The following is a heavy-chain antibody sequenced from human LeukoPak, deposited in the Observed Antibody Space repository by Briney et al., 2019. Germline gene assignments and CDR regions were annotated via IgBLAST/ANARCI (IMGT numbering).Heavy chain of an antibody. V-gene: IGHV4-59*05. D-gene: IGHD3-3*01. CDR2: IYYSGST. Sequence: KPSETLSLTCTVSGGSISSYYWSWMRQPPGKGLEWIGSIYYSGSTYYNPSLKSRVTISVDTSKNQFSLKLSSVTAADTAVYYCATVSGDFWSGYPYNWFDPWGQGTLVTVSS. CDR3: ATVSGDFWSGYPYNWFDP. CDR1: GGSISSYY. J-gene: IGHJ5*02.